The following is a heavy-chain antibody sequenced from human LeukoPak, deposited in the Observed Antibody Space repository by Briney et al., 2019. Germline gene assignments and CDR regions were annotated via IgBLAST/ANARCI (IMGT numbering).Heavy chain of an antibody. V-gene: IGHV3-33*01. CDR1: GFIFSHYG. CDR3: ARDAQRGFDYSNSLEY. J-gene: IGHJ4*01. Sequence: GGPLRLSCAASGFIFSHYGMHWVRQAPGKGLEWVAVIWSDGSNRFYAGSVKGRFTISRDNSENTVFLQMNSLRAEDTAMYYCARDAQRGFDYSNSLEYWGHGTLVTVSS. D-gene: IGHD4-11*01. CDR2: IWSDGSNR.